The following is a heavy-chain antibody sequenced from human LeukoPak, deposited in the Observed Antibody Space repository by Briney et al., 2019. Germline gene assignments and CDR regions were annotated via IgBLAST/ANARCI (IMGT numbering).Heavy chain of an antibody. D-gene: IGHD6-13*01. Sequence: GGSLRLSCAASGFTFSNHAMNWVRQAPGEGLEWVSIISGSGTVTYYADSVKGRFTISRDNSKNTLYLQMNSLRTEDTAVCYCARALGSSWDSSLDSWGQGTLVPVSS. CDR2: ISGSGTVT. CDR1: GFTFSNHA. V-gene: IGHV3-23*01. J-gene: IGHJ4*02. CDR3: ARALGSSWDSSLDS.